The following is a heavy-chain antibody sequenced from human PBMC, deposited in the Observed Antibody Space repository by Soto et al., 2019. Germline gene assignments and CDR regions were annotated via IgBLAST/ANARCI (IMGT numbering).Heavy chain of an antibody. J-gene: IGHJ4*02. Sequence: GESLKISCAASGFTFSSYAMSWVRQAPGKGLEWVSAISGSGGSTYYADSVKGRFTISRDNSKNTLYLQMNSLRAEDTAVYYCAKSPSGRPYYGSGYRQYYFDYWGQGTLVTVSS. D-gene: IGHD3-10*01. CDR2: ISGSGGST. CDR1: GFTFSSYA. V-gene: IGHV3-23*01. CDR3: AKSPSGRPYYGSGYRQYYFDY.